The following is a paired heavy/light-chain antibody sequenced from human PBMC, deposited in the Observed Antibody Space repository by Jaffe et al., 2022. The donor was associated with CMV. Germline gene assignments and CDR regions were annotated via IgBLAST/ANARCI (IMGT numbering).Heavy chain of an antibody. D-gene: IGHD3-3*01. J-gene: IGHJ6*03. CDR2: ISSNGYI. Sequence: EVQLVESGGGLVRPGGPLRLSCAASGFTFSDYSMNWVRQAPGKGLEWVSSISSNGYIYHADSVKGRFTISRDNAKNSLYLQMNSLRAEDTAVYYCARGGGSYDFWSGSSTYYYMDVWGKGTTVTVSS. CDR1: GFTFSDYS. CDR3: ARGGGSYDFWSGSSTYYYMDV. V-gene: IGHV3-21*01.
Light chain of an antibody. J-gene: IGLJ2*01. CDR3: NSRDSSGTHLV. CDR2: AKN. CDR1: SLRNYY. Sequence: SSELTQDPAVSVALGQTVRITCQGDSLRNYYASWYQQKPGQAPLIVIYAKNNRPSGIPDRFSGSSSGNTASLTITGAQAEDEADYYCNSRDSSGTHLVFGGGSRLTVL. V-gene: IGLV3-19*01.